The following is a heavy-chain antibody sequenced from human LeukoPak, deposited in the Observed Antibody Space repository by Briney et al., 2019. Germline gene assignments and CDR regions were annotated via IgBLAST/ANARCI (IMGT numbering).Heavy chain of an antibody. CDR1: GGSIGSSSYY. D-gene: IGHD2-15*01. CDR3: ARGGGNLNWFDP. Sequence: SETLSLTCTVSGGSIGSSSYYWGWIRQPPGKGLEWIGNIYYTGSTYYNPSLKSRVTISVDTSKNQFSLKLSSVTAADTAVYHCARGGGNLNWFDPWGQGTLVTVSS. J-gene: IGHJ5*02. CDR2: IYYTGST. V-gene: IGHV4-39*01.